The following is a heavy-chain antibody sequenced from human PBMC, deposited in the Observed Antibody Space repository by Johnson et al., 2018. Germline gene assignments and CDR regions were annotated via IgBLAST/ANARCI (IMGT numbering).Heavy chain of an antibody. Sequence: VQLVESGAEVKKPGASVKISCKASGYIFSNHYMHWVRQAPGQGFEWMGTINPRGGSTSYAQNFQGRISLTRDTSTTTVYMERSSLRSEDTAGYFCARERGYCGGDCAQDSWGQGTLVNVSS. CDR3: ARERGYCGGDCAQDS. D-gene: IGHD2-21*02. J-gene: IGHJ4*02. CDR1: GYIFSNHY. V-gene: IGHV1-46*01. CDR2: INPRGGST.